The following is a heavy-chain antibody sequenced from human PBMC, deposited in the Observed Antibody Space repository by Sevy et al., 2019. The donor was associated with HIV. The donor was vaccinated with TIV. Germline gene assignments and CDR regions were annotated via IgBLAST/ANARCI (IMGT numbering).Heavy chain of an antibody. D-gene: IGHD6-13*01. CDR2: IYDSGRT. CDR1: GGSISYYY. V-gene: IGHV4-59*13. CDR3: EREGFTSSSFCWFDP. Sequence: SETLSLTCTVSGGSISYYYWTWIRQPPGKGLEWIGYIYDSGRTNYNPSLKSRVTISVDTSKNQFSLKLSSVTAADTAVYYCEREGFTSSSFCWFDPWGQGTLVTVSS. J-gene: IGHJ5*02.